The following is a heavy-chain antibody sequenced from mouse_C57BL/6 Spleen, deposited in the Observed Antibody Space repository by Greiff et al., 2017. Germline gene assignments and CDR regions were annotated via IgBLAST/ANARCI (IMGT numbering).Heavy chain of an antibody. D-gene: IGHD2-2*01. CDR2: FEPESCGI. J-gene: IGHJ3*01. CDR1: CYTFTRYS. Sequence: QVPLQQPGAELVKPGASVKLSFKASCYTFTRYSMPWVKQRSGRGLAWIGWFEPESCGIKYNEKFKSQATLTVDKPSSTAYMQLNSLTSEDSAVYYCARDGYEGFAYWGQGTLVTVSA. V-gene: IGHV1-72*01. CDR3: ARDGYEGFAY.